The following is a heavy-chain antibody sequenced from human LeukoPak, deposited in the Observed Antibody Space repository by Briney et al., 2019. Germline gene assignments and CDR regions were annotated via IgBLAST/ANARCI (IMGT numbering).Heavy chain of an antibody. D-gene: IGHD2-15*01. Sequence: GGSLRLSCAASGFTFSSCSMNWVRQAPGKGLEWVSSISSSSSYIYYADSVKGRFTISRDNAKNSLYLQMNSLRAEDTAVYYCARAIYCSGGSCYDYYYYYGMDVWGQGTTVTVSS. CDR1: GFTFSSCS. V-gene: IGHV3-21*01. CDR3: ARAIYCSGGSCYDYYYYYGMDV. J-gene: IGHJ6*02. CDR2: ISSSSSYI.